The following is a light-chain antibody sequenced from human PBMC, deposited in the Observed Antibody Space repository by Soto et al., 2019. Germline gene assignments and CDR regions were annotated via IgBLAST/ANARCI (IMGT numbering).Light chain of an antibody. CDR2: WAS. Sequence: VMTQSPDSLAVSLGERATINCKSRQSVLYSSNNKNYLAWYQQKPGQPPKLLIYWASTRESGVPARLSGSGSGTDFTLTISSLQAEDVAVYYCQQYYTNALTFGGGTKV. CDR1: QSVLYSSNNKNY. J-gene: IGKJ4*01. CDR3: QQYYTNALT. V-gene: IGKV4-1*01.